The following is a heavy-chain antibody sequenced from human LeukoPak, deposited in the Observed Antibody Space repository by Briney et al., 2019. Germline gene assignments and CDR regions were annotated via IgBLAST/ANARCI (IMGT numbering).Heavy chain of an antibody. V-gene: IGHV1-46*01. CDR2: INPSGGST. D-gene: IGHD2-15*01. CDR3: ARDRPSTRPVGGFDY. J-gene: IGHJ4*02. CDR1: GYTFTSYY. Sequence: ASVKVSCKSSGYTFTSYYMHWVRQAHGQGNEWMGIINPSGGSTSYAQKFQGRVTMTRDTSTSTVYMELRSLRSEDTAVYYCARDRPSTRPVGGFDYWGQGTLVTVSS.